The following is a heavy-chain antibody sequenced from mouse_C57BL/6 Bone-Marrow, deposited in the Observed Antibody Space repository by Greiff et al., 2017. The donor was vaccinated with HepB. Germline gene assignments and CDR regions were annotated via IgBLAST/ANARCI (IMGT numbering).Heavy chain of an antibody. V-gene: IGHV5-6*01. CDR1: GFTFSTSG. Sequence: EVKVVESGGDLVKSGGSLKLSCAASGFTFSTSGMSWVRQTPDKRLEWVASINTGGSYIYYSDSVRGRFTISRDNAKNTLFLQMSSLKSEDTAIYYCARDKYDNFYANWGQGTTLSVSS. CDR2: INTGGSYI. D-gene: IGHD2-14*01. J-gene: IGHJ2*01. CDR3: ARDKYDNFYAN.